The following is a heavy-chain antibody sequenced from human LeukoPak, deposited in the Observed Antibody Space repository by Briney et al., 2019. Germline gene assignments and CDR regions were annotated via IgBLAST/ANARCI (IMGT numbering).Heavy chain of an antibody. Sequence: ASVKVSCKASGYTFTGYYMHWVRQAPGQGLEWMGWINPNSGGTNYAQKFQGRVTMTRDTSISTAYMELSRLRSDDTAVYYCARDISGWYPNWFDPWGQGTLVTVSS. CDR3: ARDISGWYPNWFDP. V-gene: IGHV1-2*02. D-gene: IGHD6-19*01. CDR2: INPNSGGT. CDR1: GYTFTGYY. J-gene: IGHJ5*02.